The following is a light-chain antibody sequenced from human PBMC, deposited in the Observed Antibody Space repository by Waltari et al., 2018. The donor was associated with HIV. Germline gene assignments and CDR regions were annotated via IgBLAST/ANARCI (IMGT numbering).Light chain of an antibody. V-gene: IGLV1-40*01. Sequence: QSVLTQAPSVSGAPGQRVTISCTGSSSNIGANFAVHWYQLLPGSSPKLLIFAHSNRPSVVPDRFSGSKSGTSASLAITGLHPEDEAEYYCQSFDSSLNAYVFGTGTTVIVL. J-gene: IGLJ1*01. CDR3: QSFDSSLNAYV. CDR1: SSNIGANFA. CDR2: AHS.